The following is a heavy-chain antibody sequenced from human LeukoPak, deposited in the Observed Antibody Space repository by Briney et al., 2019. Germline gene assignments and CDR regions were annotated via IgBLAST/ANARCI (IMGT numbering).Heavy chain of an antibody. V-gene: IGHV5-51*01. CDR2: IYPGASDT. CDR3: ARLVRGYSYGYPRYFDY. Sequence: GESLKISCKGSGYSFTSYWIGWVRQMPGKGLEWMGIIYPGASDTRYSPSFQGQVTISADKSISTAYLQWSSLKASDTAMYYCARLVRGYSYGYPRYFDYWGQGTLVTVSS. J-gene: IGHJ4*02. CDR1: GYSFTSYW. D-gene: IGHD5-18*01.